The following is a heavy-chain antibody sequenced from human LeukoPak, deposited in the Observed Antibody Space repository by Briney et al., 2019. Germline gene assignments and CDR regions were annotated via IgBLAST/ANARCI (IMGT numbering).Heavy chain of an antibody. CDR2: IIPILGIA. CDR1: GGTFSSYA. V-gene: IGHV1-69*04. D-gene: IGHD2-2*01. Sequence: SVKVSCKASGGTFSSYAISWVRQAPGQGLEWMGRIIPILGIANYAQKFQGRVTITADKSTSTAYMELSSLRSEDTAVYYCARASCSSTSCRTSGAFDIWGQGTMVTVSS. CDR3: ARASCSSTSCRTSGAFDI. J-gene: IGHJ3*02.